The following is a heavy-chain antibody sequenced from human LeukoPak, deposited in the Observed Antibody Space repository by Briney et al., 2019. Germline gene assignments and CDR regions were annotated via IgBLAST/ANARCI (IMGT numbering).Heavy chain of an antibody. J-gene: IGHJ4*02. D-gene: IGHD3-22*01. CDR1: GGTFSSYA. Sequence: ASVKVSCKASGGTFSSYAISWVRQAPGQGLEWMGGIIPIFGTANYAQKFQGRVTITTDESTSTAYMGLSSLRSEDTAVYYCALYYYDSSGYYPLDYWGQGTLVTVSS. CDR3: ALYYYDSSGYYPLDY. V-gene: IGHV1-69*05. CDR2: IIPIFGTA.